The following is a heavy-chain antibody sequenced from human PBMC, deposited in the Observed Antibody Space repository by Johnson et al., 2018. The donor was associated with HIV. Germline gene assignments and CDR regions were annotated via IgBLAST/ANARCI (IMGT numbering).Heavy chain of an antibody. V-gene: IGHV3-7*01. CDR2: IKEDGSEE. D-gene: IGHD6-6*01. J-gene: IGHJ3*02. CDR3: VREGYSSSSDAFDI. Sequence: SWVRQAPGKGLEWVANIKEDGSEEYYVDSVKGRFDISRENSKNSHYLHMNSLRPEDTAIYYCVREGYSSSSDAFDIWGQGTMVTVSS.